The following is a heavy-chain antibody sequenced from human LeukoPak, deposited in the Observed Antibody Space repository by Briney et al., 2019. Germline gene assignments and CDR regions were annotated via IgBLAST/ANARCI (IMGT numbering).Heavy chain of an antibody. V-gene: IGHV4-59*08. CDR1: GGSISSYY. CDR3: ARHLLNSGSYEC. CDR2: IYYSGST. J-gene: IGHJ4*02. D-gene: IGHD1-26*01. Sequence: PSETLSLTCTVSGGSISSYYWSWIRQPPGKGLEWIGYIYYSGSTNYNPSLKSRVTISVDTSKNQFSLKLSSVTAADTAVYYCARHLLNSGSYECWGQGTLVTVSS.